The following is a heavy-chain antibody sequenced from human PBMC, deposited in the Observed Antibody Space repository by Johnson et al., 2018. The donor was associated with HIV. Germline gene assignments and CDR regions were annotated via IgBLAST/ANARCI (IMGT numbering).Heavy chain of an antibody. CDR2: INSDGSST. J-gene: IGHJ3*02. V-gene: IGHV3-74*02. CDR3: ARAWSLGAFDI. CDR1: GFTFSSYW. D-gene: IGHD2-15*01. Sequence: VQVGECGGGLVQPGGSLRLSCAASGFTFSSYWMHWVRQAPGKGLVWVSRINSDGSSTSYADAVKGRFTISSDNAKNTLYLPMNSLSAEDTAVSYCARAWSLGAFDIWGQGTMVTVSS.